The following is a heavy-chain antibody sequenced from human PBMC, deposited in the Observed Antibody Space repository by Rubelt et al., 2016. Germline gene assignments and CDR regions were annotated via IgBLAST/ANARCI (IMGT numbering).Heavy chain of an antibody. CDR3: ARGRRGSSSWLGRDYYGMDV. V-gene: IGHV4-34*01. Sequence: QVQLQQWGAGLLKPSETLSLTCAVYGGSFSGYYWSWIRQPPGKGLEWIGEINHSGSTNYNPSLKSRVTISVETSKNQFSLKLSSVTAADTAVYYWARGRRGSSSWLGRDYYGMDVWGQGTTVTVSS. J-gene: IGHJ6*02. CDR2: INHSGST. CDR1: GGSFSGYY. D-gene: IGHD6-13*01.